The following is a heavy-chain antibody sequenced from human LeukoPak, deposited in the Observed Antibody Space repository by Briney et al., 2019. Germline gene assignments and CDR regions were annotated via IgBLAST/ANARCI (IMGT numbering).Heavy chain of an antibody. J-gene: IGHJ4*02. CDR1: GFSFSSYA. V-gene: IGHV3-23*01. D-gene: IGHD3-22*01. Sequence: PGGSLRLSCAASGFSFSSYAMSWVRQAPGKGLEWVSAISGSGGSTYYADSVKGRFTISRDNSKNTLYLQMNSLRAEDTAVYYCAKLELYDSSGYSRQEFDYWGQGTLVTVSS. CDR3: AKLELYDSSGYSRQEFDY. CDR2: ISGSGGST.